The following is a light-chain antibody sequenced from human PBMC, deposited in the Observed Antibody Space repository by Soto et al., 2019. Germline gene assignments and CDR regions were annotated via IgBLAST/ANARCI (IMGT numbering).Light chain of an antibody. CDR3: SSYTSTSTVV. CDR1: SSDVGGYNY. CDR2: EVS. Sequence: QSALTQPASVSGSPGQSITISCTGTSSDVGGYNYVSWYQQHPGKAPKLMIYEVSNRPSGVSNRFSGSKSANTASLTISGLQAEDAADYYCSSYTSTSTVVFGGGTKLTVL. J-gene: IGLJ2*01. V-gene: IGLV2-14*01.